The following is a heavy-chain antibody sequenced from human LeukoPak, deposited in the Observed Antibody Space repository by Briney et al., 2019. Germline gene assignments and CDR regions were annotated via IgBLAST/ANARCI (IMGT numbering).Heavy chain of an antibody. V-gene: IGHV3-11*01. Sequence: PGGSLRLSCAASGSTFSDYYMSWLRQAPGKGLECISYISSSGRVMYYADSVKGRFTISRDNAKNSLYLELNSLRADDTAVYFCARVPFYYDSGSCLDYWGQGTLVTVSS. J-gene: IGHJ4*02. CDR2: ISSSGRVM. D-gene: IGHD3-10*01. CDR3: ARVPFYYDSGSCLDY. CDR1: GSTFSDYY.